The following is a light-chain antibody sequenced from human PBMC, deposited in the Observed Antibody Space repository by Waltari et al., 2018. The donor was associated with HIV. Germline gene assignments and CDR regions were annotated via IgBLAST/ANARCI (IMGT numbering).Light chain of an antibody. CDR3: SSYTSSSTLV. CDR2: EVS. Sequence: QSALTQPASVSGSPGQSITISCPGTSSDVGGYNYVSWYQQPPGKAPKLMIYEVSNRPSGVSNRFACSRSGNTASLTISGLQAEDEADYYCSSYTSSSTLVVGGGTKLTGL. CDR1: SSDVGGYNY. V-gene: IGLV2-14*01. J-gene: IGLJ3*02.